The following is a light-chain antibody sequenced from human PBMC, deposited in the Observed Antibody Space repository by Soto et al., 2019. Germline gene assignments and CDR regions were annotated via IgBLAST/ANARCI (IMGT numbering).Light chain of an antibody. Sequence: QPVLTQPPSASASLGASVTLTCTLSRGYSNYKVDWYQQRPGKGPRFVMRVGTGGIVGSKGDGIPDRFSVLGSGLNRYLTIKNIQEEDESDYHCGADHGSGSNCVYVFGTGTKLTVL. CDR3: GADHGSGSNCVYV. CDR1: RGYSNYK. CDR2: VGTGGIVG. J-gene: IGLJ1*01. V-gene: IGLV9-49*01.